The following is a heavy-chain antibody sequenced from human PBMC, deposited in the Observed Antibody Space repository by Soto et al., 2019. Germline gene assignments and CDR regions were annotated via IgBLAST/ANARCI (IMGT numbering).Heavy chain of an antibody. CDR1: GGSVAVGACS. Sequence: PSEPQSLTNAVSGGSVAVGACSWSWVRQPPGKCLEWIGYIYHSGNTYYTPSLKSRVTFSVDRSKNQFALKLNSVTAADAAVYYCRASGYASGTSGTYYGKDVWGQGTKVPVSS. J-gene: IGHJ6*02. CDR2: IYHSGNT. CDR3: RASGYASGTSGTYYGKDV. V-gene: IGHV4-30-2*01. D-gene: IGHD3-10*01.